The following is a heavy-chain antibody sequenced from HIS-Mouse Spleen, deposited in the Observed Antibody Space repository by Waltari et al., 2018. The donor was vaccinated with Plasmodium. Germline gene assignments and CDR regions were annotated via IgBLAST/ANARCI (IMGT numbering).Heavy chain of an antibody. V-gene: IGHV1-18*01. J-gene: IGHJ3*02. CDR1: CSTFPTDG. D-gene: IGHD6-19*01. Sequence: QVQLVQSGAEVTKPGASVKASCKALCSTFPTDGISWVRQAPGQGLEWMGWISPYNGNTHFAQKLQGRVTMTTDTSTSTAYMELRSLRSDDTAVYYCARGSAGDAFDIWGQGTMVTVSS. CDR3: ARGSAGDAFDI. CDR2: ISPYNGNT.